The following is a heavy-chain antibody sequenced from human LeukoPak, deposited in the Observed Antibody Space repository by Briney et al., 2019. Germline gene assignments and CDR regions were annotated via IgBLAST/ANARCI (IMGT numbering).Heavy chain of an antibody. Sequence: GESLKISCKGSGYTFASYWIGWVRHMPGKGLEWMGMIYPGDSDTRYRPSFQGQVTISVDKSINTAYLQWSSLKASDTAMYYCARGGIIVGSTSHFDSWGQGTLVTVSS. D-gene: IGHD3-22*01. CDR3: ARGGIIVGSTSHFDS. V-gene: IGHV5-51*01. J-gene: IGHJ4*02. CDR2: IYPGDSDT. CDR1: GYTFASYW.